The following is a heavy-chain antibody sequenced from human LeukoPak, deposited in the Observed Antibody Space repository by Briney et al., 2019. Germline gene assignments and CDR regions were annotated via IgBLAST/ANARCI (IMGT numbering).Heavy chain of an antibody. V-gene: IGHV3-30*18. CDR3: AKDHGTLINFFYYYYYGMDV. J-gene: IGHJ6*02. CDR2: ISYDGSNK. Sequence: QPGRSLRLSCAASGFTLSSYGMHWVRQAPGKGLEWVAVISYDGSNKYYADSVKGRFTISRDNSKNTLYLQMNSLRAEDTAVYYCAKDHGTLINFFYYYYYGMDVWGQGTTVTVSS. CDR1: GFTLSSYG. D-gene: IGHD3-10*01.